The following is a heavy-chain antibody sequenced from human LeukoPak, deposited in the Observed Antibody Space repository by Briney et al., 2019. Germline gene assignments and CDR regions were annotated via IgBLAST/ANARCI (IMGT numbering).Heavy chain of an antibody. CDR1: GYSFTTYG. Sequence: ASVKVSCKASGYSFTTYGISWVRQAPGQGLEWMGWVSIYNGDAKYAQNLQGRVTMTTDTSTSTAYMELRSLRSDDTAFYYCAREYSRGSSCYGVDYWGQGTLVTVSS. CDR2: VSIYNGDA. D-gene: IGHD2-15*01. V-gene: IGHV1-18*01. CDR3: AREYSRGSSCYGVDY. J-gene: IGHJ4*02.